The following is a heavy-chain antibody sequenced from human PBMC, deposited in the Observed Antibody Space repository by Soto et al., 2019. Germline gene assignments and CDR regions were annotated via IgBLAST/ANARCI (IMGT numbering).Heavy chain of an antibody. CDR2: INAGNGNT. CDR3: ARSGRPMIVVVNYYYGMDV. V-gene: IGHV1-3*01. Sequence: GASVKVSCKASGYTFTSYAMHWVRQAPGQRLEWMGWINAGNGNTKYSQKFQGRVTITRDTSASTAYMELSSLRSEDTAVYYCARSGRPMIVVVNYYYGMDVWGQGTTVTVSS. D-gene: IGHD3-22*01. CDR1: GYTFTSYA. J-gene: IGHJ6*02.